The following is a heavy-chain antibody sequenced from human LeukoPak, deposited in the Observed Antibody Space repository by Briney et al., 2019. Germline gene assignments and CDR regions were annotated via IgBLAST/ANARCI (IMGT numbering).Heavy chain of an antibody. D-gene: IGHD2-21*01. Sequence: GGSLRLSCAASGFTFSSYAMHWVRQAPGKGLEWVSAISGSGGSTYYADTVKGRFTISRDNSKNTLYLQMNSLRAEDTAVYYCAKPVLWGRFDYWGQGTLVTVSS. CDR3: AKPVLWGRFDY. CDR1: GFTFSSYA. V-gene: IGHV3-23*01. J-gene: IGHJ4*02. CDR2: ISGSGGST.